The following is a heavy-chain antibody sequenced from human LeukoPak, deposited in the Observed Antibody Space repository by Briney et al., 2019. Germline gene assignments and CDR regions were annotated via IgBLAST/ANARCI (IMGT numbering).Heavy chain of an antibody. CDR2: MYHDGYT. Sequence: SETLSLTCAVSGGSISNTDHWNWVRQPPGTGLEWIGEMYHDGYTNYNPSLKSRVTMSVDKSKNHFSLKLTSVTATDTAVYYCARSRGAVAGWSFDIWGQGTVVTVSS. CDR3: ARSRGAVAGWSFDI. CDR1: GGSISNTDH. D-gene: IGHD6-19*01. J-gene: IGHJ3*02. V-gene: IGHV4-4*02.